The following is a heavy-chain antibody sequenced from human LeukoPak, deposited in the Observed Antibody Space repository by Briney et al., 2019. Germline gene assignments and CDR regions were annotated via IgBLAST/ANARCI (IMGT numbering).Heavy chain of an antibody. CDR2: IYPGDSDT. CDR3: ARVGDLGYCSSTSCYDRSSDY. Sequence: GESLKISCKGSGYSFTSYWIGWVRQMPGKGLEWMGIIYPGDSDTRYSSSFQGQVTISADKSISTAYLQWSSLKASDTAMYYCARVGDLGYCSSTSCYDRSSDYWGQGTLVTVSS. V-gene: IGHV5-51*01. D-gene: IGHD2-2*01. CDR1: GYSFTSYW. J-gene: IGHJ4*02.